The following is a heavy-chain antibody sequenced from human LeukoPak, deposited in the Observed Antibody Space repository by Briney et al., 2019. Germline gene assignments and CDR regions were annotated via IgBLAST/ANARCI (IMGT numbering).Heavy chain of an antibody. CDR1: GGSISSSSYY. V-gene: IGHV4-39*07. Sequence: SETLSLTCTVSGGSISSSSYYWGWIRQPPGKGLEWIGSIYYSGSTYYNPSLKSRVTISVDTSKNQFSLKLSSVTAADTAVYYCGRGATAGAFDYWGQGTLVTVSS. D-gene: IGHD6-13*01. CDR3: GRGATAGAFDY. CDR2: IYYSGST. J-gene: IGHJ4*02.